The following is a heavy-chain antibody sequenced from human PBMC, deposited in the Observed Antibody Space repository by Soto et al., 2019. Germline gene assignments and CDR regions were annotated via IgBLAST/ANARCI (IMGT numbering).Heavy chain of an antibody. CDR2: IIPMFGTT. D-gene: IGHD1-1*01. J-gene: IGHJ5*02. V-gene: IGHV1-69*13. CDR1: GGTFVNYV. CDR3: ARVATTGTLLGGVDL. Sequence: SVKVSCKASGGTFVNYVISWVRQAPGQGLELVGGIIPMFGTTHYAQRFQGRVTITADESTTTAYLELRSLKSEDTAMYYCARVATTGTLLGGVDLWGQGSLVTVSS.